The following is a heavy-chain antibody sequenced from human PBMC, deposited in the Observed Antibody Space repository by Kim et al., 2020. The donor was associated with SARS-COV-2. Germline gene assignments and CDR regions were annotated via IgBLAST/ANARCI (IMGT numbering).Heavy chain of an antibody. D-gene: IGHD1-26*01. V-gene: IGHV3-30*02. CDR2: K. CDR3: AEDTAQGGPDY. Sequence: KYYADTVKGRFTISRDNSKNTLYLKMNTLRPEDTSVYYCAEDTAQGGPDYWGQGTLVTVS. J-gene: IGHJ4*02.